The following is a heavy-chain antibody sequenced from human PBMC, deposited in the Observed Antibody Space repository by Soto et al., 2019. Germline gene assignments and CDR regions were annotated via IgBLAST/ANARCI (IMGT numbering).Heavy chain of an antibody. CDR1: GYTFTSYY. J-gene: IGHJ4*02. CDR3: ARDSDIVATVVLYYFDY. CDR2: INPSGGST. D-gene: IGHD5-12*01. V-gene: IGHV1-46*01. Sequence: GASVKVSCKASGYTFTSYYMHWVRQAPGQGLEWMGIINPSGGSTSYAQKFQGRVTMTRDTSTSTVYMELSSLRSEDTAVYYCARDSDIVATVVLYYFDYWGQGTLVTVSS.